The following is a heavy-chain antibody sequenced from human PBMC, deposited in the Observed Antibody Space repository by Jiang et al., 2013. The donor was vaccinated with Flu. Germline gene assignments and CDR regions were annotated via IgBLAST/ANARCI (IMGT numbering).Heavy chain of an antibody. CDR1: SSYA. D-gene: IGHD2-15*01. Sequence: SSYAISWVRQAPGQGLEWMGGIIPIFGTANYAQKFQGRVTITADESTSTAYMELSSLRSEDTAVYYCAREDCSGGSCITKYFQHWGQGTLVTVSS. V-gene: IGHV1-69*01. CDR2: IIPIFGTA. J-gene: IGHJ1*01. CDR3: AREDCSGGSCITKYFQH.